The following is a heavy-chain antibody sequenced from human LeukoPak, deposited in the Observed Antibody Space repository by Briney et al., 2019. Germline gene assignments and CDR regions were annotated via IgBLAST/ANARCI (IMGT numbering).Heavy chain of an antibody. J-gene: IGHJ4*02. V-gene: IGHV3-33*01. Sequence: PGRSLRLSCAASGHXFSRYGMHWVRQAPGKGLEWVAGIWYDGSNKYYADTVKGRFTISRDNSKHTLYLQMNSLRAEDTAVYYCARSYYYGSGSYYPFDYWGQGTLVTVSS. CDR3: ARSYYYGSGSYYPFDY. CDR1: GHXFSRYG. CDR2: IWYDGSNK. D-gene: IGHD3-10*01.